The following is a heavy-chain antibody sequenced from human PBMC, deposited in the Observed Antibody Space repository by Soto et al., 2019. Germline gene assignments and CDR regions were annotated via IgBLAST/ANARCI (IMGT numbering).Heavy chain of an antibody. Sequence: SVKVSCKASGYTFTSYYMHWVRQAPGQGLEWMGRINPSVGTATYAQKFQGWVSMTADKSTSTAYMQLSRLRSEDTAVYYCATNGDIVLMVYAGLWSAEYFQHWGQGTLVTVSS. CDR1: GYTFTSYY. J-gene: IGHJ1*01. V-gene: IGHV1-46*01. D-gene: IGHD2-8*01. CDR3: ATNGDIVLMVYAGLWSAEYFQH. CDR2: INPSVGTA.